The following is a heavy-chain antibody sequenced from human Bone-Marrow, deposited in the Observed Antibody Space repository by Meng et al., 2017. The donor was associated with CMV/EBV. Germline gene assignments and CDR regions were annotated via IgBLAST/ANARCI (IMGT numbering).Heavy chain of an antibody. CDR1: GGSISSYY. D-gene: IGHD1-26*01. Sequence: SETLSLTCTVSGGSISSYYWRWIRQPPGKGLEWIGYIYYSGSTNYNPSLKSRVTISVDTSKNQFSLKLSSVTAADTAVYYCSRGGTKTPRGPRPYSGSPNSPEIYYYYGMDVWGQGTTVTVSS. CDR2: IYYSGST. V-gene: IGHV4-59*01. CDR3: SRGGTKTPRGPRPYSGSPNSPEIYYYYGMDV. J-gene: IGHJ6*02.